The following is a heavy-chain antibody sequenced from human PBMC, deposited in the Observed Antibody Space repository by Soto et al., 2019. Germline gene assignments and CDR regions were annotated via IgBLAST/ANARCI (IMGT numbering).Heavy chain of an antibody. J-gene: IGHJ6*01. CDR3: ASEVSGVSYYYYYYGMDV. V-gene: IGHV3-30*03. Sequence: QEQLVESGGGVVQPGRSLRLSCAASGFSFSSYGMHWVRQAPGKGLEWVALISDDGSNRYYADSVKGRFTISRDNSKNTLYLQMNSLRAEDTAVYYCASEVSGVSYYYYYYGMDVWGQGTTVTVSS. D-gene: IGHD3-10*01. CDR1: GFSFSSYG. CDR2: ISDDGSNR.